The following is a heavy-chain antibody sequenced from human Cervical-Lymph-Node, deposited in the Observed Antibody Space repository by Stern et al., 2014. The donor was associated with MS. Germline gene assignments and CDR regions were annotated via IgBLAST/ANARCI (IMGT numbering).Heavy chain of an antibody. D-gene: IGHD5-24*01. Sequence: QVQLVQSGGGVVQPGTSLRLSCAASGFTFSSYGMHWVRQAPGKGLEWVALAWYDGSTAYYKNSVKGRFTISRDNSKNTLFLQMNSLTAEDTAVYYCARGHIPYAYNYLFDYWGQGTLVTVSS. CDR3: ARGHIPYAYNYLFDY. CDR2: AWYDGSTA. J-gene: IGHJ4*02. CDR1: GFTFSSYG. V-gene: IGHV3-33*01.